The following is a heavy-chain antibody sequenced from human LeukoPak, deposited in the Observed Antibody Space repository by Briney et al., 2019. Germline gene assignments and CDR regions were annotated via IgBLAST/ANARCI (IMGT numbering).Heavy chain of an antibody. J-gene: IGHJ4*02. Sequence: PSETLSLTCGVSGGSITNTNYWTWVRQPPGKGLEWIGEFNLQGSTNYNPSLMGRAAISVDKSENHISLQLTSVTDADTAVYYCAREGGPYRPLDYSGQGTLVTVSS. V-gene: IGHV4-4*02. CDR1: GGSITNTNY. CDR3: AREGGPYRPLDY. CDR2: FNLQGST.